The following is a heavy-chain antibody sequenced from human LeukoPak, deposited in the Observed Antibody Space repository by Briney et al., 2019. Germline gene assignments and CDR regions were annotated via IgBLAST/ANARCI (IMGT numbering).Heavy chain of an antibody. CDR3: ARDFRVSPRSRMYSSSSPPLYYYYYGMDV. V-gene: IGHV3-21*01. CDR1: GFTFSSYS. Sequence: GGSLRLSCAASGFTFSSYSMNWVRQAPGKGLEWVSSISSSSSYIYYADSVKGRFTISRDNAKNSLYLQMNSLRAEDTAVYYCARDFRVSPRSRMYSSSSPPLYYYYYGMDVWGQGTTVTVSS. J-gene: IGHJ6*02. CDR2: ISSSSSYI. D-gene: IGHD6-6*01.